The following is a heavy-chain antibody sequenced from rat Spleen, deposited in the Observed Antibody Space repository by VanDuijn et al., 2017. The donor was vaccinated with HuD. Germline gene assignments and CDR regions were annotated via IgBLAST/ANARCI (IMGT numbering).Heavy chain of an antibody. CDR2: ITNASGRT. V-gene: IGHV5-29*01. Sequence: EVQLVESDGGLVQPGRSLKLSCAASGFTFSHYGMAWVRQAPTKGLEWVASITNASGRTYYPDSVKGRFTISRDNAKSTLYLQMNNLRSEDTATYYCARGTYFRHWGQGVMVTVSS. J-gene: IGHJ2*01. CDR3: ARGTYFRH. D-gene: IGHD4-6*01. CDR1: GFTFSHYG.